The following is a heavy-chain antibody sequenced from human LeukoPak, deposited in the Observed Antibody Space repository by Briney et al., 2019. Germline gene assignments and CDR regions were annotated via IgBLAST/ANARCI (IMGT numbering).Heavy chain of an antibody. V-gene: IGHV1-2*02. CDR1: GYTFTGYY. J-gene: IGHJ4*02. CDR2: INPSSGGT. D-gene: IGHD3-22*01. Sequence: ASVKVSCKASGYTFTGYYIHWVRQAPGQGLEWMGWINPSSGGTNYAQKFQGRVTMTRDTSISTAYMELSRLRSDDTAVYYCARVPGYYDSSGPNYWGQGTLVTVSS. CDR3: ARVPGYYDSSGPNY.